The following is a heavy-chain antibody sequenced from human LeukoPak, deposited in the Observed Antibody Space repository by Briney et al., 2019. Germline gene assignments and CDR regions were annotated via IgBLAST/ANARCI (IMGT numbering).Heavy chain of an antibody. Sequence: ASVKVSCKASGGTFSSYAISWVRQAPGQGLEWVGGIIPIFGTANYAQKFQGRVTITADESTSTAYMELSSLRSEDTAVYYCARGPYDSSGYYFGDSDYWGQGTLVTVSS. CDR1: GGTFSSYA. V-gene: IGHV1-69*13. J-gene: IGHJ4*02. D-gene: IGHD3-22*01. CDR2: IIPIFGTA. CDR3: ARGPYDSSGYYFGDSDY.